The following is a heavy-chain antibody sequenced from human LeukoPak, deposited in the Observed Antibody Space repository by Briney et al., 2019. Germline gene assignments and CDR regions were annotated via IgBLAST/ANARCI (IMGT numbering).Heavy chain of an antibody. CDR3: ARGHRYSPDS. D-gene: IGHD1-1*01. J-gene: IGHJ4*02. CDR2: ISAYNGNT. Sequence: ASVKVSCKASAYTFTNSGITWVRQAPGQGLEWMGWISAYNGNTNYAQKLQGRVTMTTDTYTSTAYMELRSLRSDDTAVYYCARGHRYSPDSWGQGTLVTVSS. CDR1: AYTFTNSG. V-gene: IGHV1-18*01.